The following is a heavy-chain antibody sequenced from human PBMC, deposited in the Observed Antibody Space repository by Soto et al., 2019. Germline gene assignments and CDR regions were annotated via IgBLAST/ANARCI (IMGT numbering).Heavy chain of an antibody. CDR1: GGSISSSSYY. CDR3: ARLLKGRVGY. V-gene: IGHV4-39*01. J-gene: IGHJ4*02. D-gene: IGHD1-26*01. Sequence: PSETLSLTCTVSGGSISSSSYYWGWIRQPPGKGLEWIGSIYYSGSTYYNPSLKSRVTISVDTSKNQFSLKLSSVTAADTAVYYCARLLKGRVGYWGQGTLVTVSS. CDR2: IYYSGST.